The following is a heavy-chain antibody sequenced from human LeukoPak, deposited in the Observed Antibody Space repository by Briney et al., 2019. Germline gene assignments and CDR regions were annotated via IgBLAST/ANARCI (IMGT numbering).Heavy chain of an antibody. D-gene: IGHD6-6*01. J-gene: IGHJ3*02. V-gene: IGHV3-7*01. CDR1: GFTFSSYW. CDR3: VRIREYSSPDDAFDI. CDR2: IKQDGSEK. Sequence: GGSLRLSCAASGFTFSSYWMSWVRQAPGKGLEWVANIKQDGSEKYYVDSVKGRFTISRDNAKNSLYLQMNSLRAEDTAVYYCVRIREYSSPDDAFDIWGQGTMVTVSS.